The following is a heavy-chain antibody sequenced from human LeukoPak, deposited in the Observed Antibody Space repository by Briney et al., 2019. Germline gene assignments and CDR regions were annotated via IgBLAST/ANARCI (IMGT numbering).Heavy chain of an antibody. CDR2: ISYDGSNK. V-gene: IGHV3-30-3*01. CDR3: ARDPKIVVVVAATFDY. Sequence: GRSLRLPCAASGFTFSSYAMHWVRQAPGKGLEWVAVISYDGSNKYYADSVKDRFTISRDNSKNTLHLQMNSLRAEDTAVYYCARDPKIVVVVAATFDYWGQGTLVTVSS. CDR1: GFTFSSYA. J-gene: IGHJ4*02. D-gene: IGHD2-15*01.